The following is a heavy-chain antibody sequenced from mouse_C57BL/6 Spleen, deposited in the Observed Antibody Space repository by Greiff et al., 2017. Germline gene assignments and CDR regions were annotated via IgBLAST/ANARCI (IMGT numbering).Heavy chain of an antibody. V-gene: IGHV1-55*01. CDR3: ARNYGSREDWYFDV. D-gene: IGHD1-1*01. J-gene: IGHJ1*03. CDR1: GYTFTSYW. CDR2: IYPGSGST. Sequence: QVHVKQPGAELVKPGASVKMSCKASGYTFTSYWITWVKQRPGQGLEWIGDIYPGSGSTNYNEKFKSKATLTVDTSSSTAYMQLSSLTSEDSAVYYCARNYGSREDWYFDVWGTGTTVTVSS.